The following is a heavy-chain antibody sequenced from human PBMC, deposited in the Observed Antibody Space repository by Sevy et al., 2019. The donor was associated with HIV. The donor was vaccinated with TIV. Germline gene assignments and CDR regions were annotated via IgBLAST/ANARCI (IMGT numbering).Heavy chain of an antibody. CDR3: ARGTYYYDSSGYYHDVFDV. D-gene: IGHD3-22*01. Sequence: GGSLRLSCAASSGFTFSSYWMSWVRQAPGKGLEWVANIKQDGSVKHQVDSVRGRFTISRDNAKNSLYLQMNRLRVEDTAVYYCARGTYYYDSSGYYHDVFDVWGQGTMVTVSS. CDR2: IKQDGSVK. V-gene: IGHV3-7*03. CDR1: SGFTFSSYW. J-gene: IGHJ3*01.